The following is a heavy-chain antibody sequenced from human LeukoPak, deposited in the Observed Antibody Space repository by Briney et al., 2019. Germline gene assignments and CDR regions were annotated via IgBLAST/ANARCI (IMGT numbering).Heavy chain of an antibody. V-gene: IGHV3-20*04. Sequence: GGSLRLSCSTSGFIFHDYGMTWVRQSPGKGLEWVSGISWNGDNTGYADSVKGRFTISRDNAKNSLHLQMNSLRVEDTAVYYCARELSGTTSYYFDYWGQGTLVRVSS. J-gene: IGHJ4*02. CDR1: GFIFHDYG. CDR3: ARELSGTTSYYFDY. CDR2: ISWNGDNT. D-gene: IGHD1-7*01.